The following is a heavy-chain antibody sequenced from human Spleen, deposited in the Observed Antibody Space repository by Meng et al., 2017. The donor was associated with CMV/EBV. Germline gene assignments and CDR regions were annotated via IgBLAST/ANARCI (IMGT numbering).Heavy chain of an antibody. D-gene: IGHD3-3*01. V-gene: IGHV3-23*01. Sequence: GESLKISCAASGFTFSSYAMSWVRQAPGKGLEWVSAISGSGGSTYYADSVKGRFTISRDNSKNTLYLQMNSLRAEDTAVYYCAKGLEWLLFFDYWGQGTLVTVS. CDR2: ISGSGGST. CDR1: GFTFSSYA. CDR3: AKGLEWLLFFDY. J-gene: IGHJ4*02.